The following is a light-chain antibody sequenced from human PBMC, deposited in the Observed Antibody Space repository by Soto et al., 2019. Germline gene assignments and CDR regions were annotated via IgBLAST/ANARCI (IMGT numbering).Light chain of an antibody. CDR3: QQYNNWPRT. CDR1: QSVSSN. J-gene: IGKJ1*01. Sequence: VMTQSPATLSVSPGERATLSCRASQSVSSNLAWYQQTPGQAPRLLIYGAFTRAADIPARFSGSGSGTEFALTISSLQSEDFAVYFCQQYNNWPRTFGQGTKVDIK. V-gene: IGKV3-15*01. CDR2: GAF.